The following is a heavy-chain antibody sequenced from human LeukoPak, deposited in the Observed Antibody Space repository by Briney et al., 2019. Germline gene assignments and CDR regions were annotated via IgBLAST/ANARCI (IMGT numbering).Heavy chain of an antibody. CDR3: ARARGNTYGYFEY. CDR1: GLTLSGYW. Sequence: GSLRLSCAAPGLTLSGYWMHWVRQAPGKGLVWVSRINGDASSTSYADSVKGRFTISRDNAKSTLYLQMNSLRVEDTAVYYCARARGNTYGYFEYWGQGTLVTVSS. J-gene: IGHJ4*02. V-gene: IGHV3-74*01. CDR2: INGDASST. D-gene: IGHD5-18*01.